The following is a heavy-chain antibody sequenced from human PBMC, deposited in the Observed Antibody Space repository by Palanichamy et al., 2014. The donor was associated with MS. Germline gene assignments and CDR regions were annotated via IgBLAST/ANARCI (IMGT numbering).Heavy chain of an antibody. CDR1: GGSISFFY. D-gene: IGHD2-2*03. CDR2: VSYGGSS. CDR3: ARCRTAFDALDI. Sequence: QVQLQESGPGLVKPSETLSLTCTVSGGSISFFYWSWIRQPPGKGLEWIGCVSYGGSSNYNPSLGSRVTISVDSSKNQFSLRLTSVTAADTAVYYCARCRTAFDALDIWGQGTLVAVSS. V-gene: IGHV4-59*08. J-gene: IGHJ4*02.